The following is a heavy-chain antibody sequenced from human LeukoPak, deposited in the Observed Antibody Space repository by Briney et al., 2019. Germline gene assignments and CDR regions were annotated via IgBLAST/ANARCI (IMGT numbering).Heavy chain of an antibody. CDR2: IYYSGST. CDR1: GGSISSYY. CDR3: ARHLPTAAGTFYYYYGMDV. Sequence: SETLSLTCTVSGGSISSYYWSWIRQPPGKGLEWIGYIYYSGSTNYNPSLKSRVTISADTSKNQFSLKLSSVTAADTAVYYCARHLPTAAGTFYYYYGMDVWGQGTTVTVSS. V-gene: IGHV4-59*08. D-gene: IGHD6-19*01. J-gene: IGHJ6*02.